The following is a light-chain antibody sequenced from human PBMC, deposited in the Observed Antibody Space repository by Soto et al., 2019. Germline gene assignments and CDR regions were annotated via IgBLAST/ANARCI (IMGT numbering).Light chain of an antibody. CDR3: LRLSSYPLI. CDR1: QTVRNNY. V-gene: IGKV3-20*01. J-gene: IGKJ4*01. CDR2: DAS. Sequence: EFALTQSPGTLSLSPGERATLSCRASQTVRNNYLAWYQQKPDQAPRLLIYDASSRATGIPDRFSGGRSGADFTRASSRLEREDFAVDYCLRLSSYPLIFGGVTKVDI.